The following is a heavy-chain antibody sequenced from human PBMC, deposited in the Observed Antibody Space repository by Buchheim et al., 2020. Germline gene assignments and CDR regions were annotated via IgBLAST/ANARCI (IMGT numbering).Heavy chain of an antibody. J-gene: IGHJ6*02. CDR1: GFTFSDYY. Sequence: QVQLVESGGGLVKPGGSLRLSCAASGFTFSDYYMSWIRQAPGKGLEWVSYISSSSSYTNYADSVKGRFTISRDNAKNSLYLQMSSLRAEDTAVYYCARDRLQWLVSYYYGMDVWGQGTT. CDR3: ARDRLQWLVSYYYGMDV. D-gene: IGHD6-19*01. V-gene: IGHV3-11*06. CDR2: ISSSSSYT.